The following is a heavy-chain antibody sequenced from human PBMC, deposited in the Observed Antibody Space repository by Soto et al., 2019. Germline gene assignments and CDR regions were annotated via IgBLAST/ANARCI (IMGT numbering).Heavy chain of an antibody. J-gene: IGHJ5*02. CDR1: GGSFSGYY. CDR3: ARGVTIFGVVKGWFDP. D-gene: IGHD3-3*01. V-gene: IGHV4-34*01. Sequence: SETLSLTCAVYGGSFSGYYWSWIRQPPGKGLEWIGEINHSGSTNYNPSLKSRVTISVDTSKNQFSLKLSSVTAADTAVYYCARGVTIFGVVKGWFDPWGQGTLVTVSS. CDR2: INHSGST.